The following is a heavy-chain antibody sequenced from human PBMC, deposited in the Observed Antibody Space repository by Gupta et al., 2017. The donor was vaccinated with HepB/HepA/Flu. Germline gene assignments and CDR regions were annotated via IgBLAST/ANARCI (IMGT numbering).Heavy chain of an antibody. V-gene: IGHV3-74*01. D-gene: IGHD2-15*01. CDR1: GFTSSSYW. Sequence: EVQLVESVGGLVQPGGSLRLSGAASGFTSSSYWMHWVRQAPGKGLVWVSRINSDGSSTSYADSVKGRFTISRDNAKNTLYLQMNSLRAEDTAVYYCARELFPYYYYGMDVWGQGTTVTGSS. CDR2: INSDGSST. J-gene: IGHJ6*02. CDR3: ARELFPYYYYGMDV.